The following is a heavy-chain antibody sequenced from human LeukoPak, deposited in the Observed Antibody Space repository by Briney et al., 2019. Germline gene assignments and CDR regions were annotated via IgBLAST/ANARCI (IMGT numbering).Heavy chain of an antibody. CDR1: GFTFNNYN. V-gene: IGHV3-48*02. D-gene: IGHD3-10*01. J-gene: IGHJ4*02. CDR3: ARDGWSQFGEFYFDH. CDR2: ISSRSSTI. Sequence: PGGSLRLSCAASGFTFNNYNMNWVRQAPGRGLEWLSYISSRSSTIYYAESVKGRFTISRDNAKNSLYLQMDSLRDDDTAVYYCARDGWSQFGEFYFDHWGQGVLVTVSS.